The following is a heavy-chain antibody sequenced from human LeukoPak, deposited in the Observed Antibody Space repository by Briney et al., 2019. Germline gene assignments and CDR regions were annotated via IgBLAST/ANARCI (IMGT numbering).Heavy chain of an antibody. Sequence: SETLSLTCAVYGGSFSGYYWSWIRQPPGKGLEWIGEINHSGSTNYNPSLKSRVTISVDTSKNQFSLKLSSVTAADTAVYYCARVQLLGYCSGGSCINWFDPWGQGTLVTVSS. CDR3: ARVQLLGYCSGGSCINWFDP. CDR2: INHSGST. V-gene: IGHV4-34*01. D-gene: IGHD2-15*01. CDR1: GGSFSGYY. J-gene: IGHJ5*02.